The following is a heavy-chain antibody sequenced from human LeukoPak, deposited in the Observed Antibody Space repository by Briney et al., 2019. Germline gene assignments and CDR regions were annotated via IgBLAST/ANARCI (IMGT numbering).Heavy chain of an antibody. CDR3: AKDSLSRDYPDY. J-gene: IGHJ4*02. CDR2: ISGSGGST. CDR1: GFTFSGSA. V-gene: IGHV3-23*01. D-gene: IGHD4-17*01. Sequence: GGSLRLSCAASGFTFSGSAMHWVRQAPGKGLEWVSAISGSGGSTYYADSVKGRFTISRDNSKNTLYLQMNSLRAEDTAVYYCAKDSLSRDYPDYWGQGTLVTVSS.